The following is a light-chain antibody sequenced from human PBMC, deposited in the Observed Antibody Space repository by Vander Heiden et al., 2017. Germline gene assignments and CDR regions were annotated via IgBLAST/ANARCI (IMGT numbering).Light chain of an antibody. Sequence: AIRMTQSPSSFSASTGDRVTITCRASQDISSYLAWYQQKPGKAPKLLIFDASTMQSGAPSRFSGSGSGTDFTLTIDCLQSEDFGTYYCQQEDNYPFTFGHRTRVDIK. CDR2: DAS. CDR1: QDISSY. V-gene: IGKV1-8*01. CDR3: QQEDNYPFT. J-gene: IGKJ3*01.